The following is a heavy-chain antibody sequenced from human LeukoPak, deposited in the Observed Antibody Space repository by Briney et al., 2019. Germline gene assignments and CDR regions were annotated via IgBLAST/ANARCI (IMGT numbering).Heavy chain of an antibody. J-gene: IGHJ6*03. V-gene: IGHV3-48*01. CDR3: ARDTDSSGWLDYYMDV. D-gene: IGHD6-19*01. CDR2: ISSSSSTI. Sequence: GGSLRLSCAASGFTFSSYSMNWVRQAPGKGLEWVSYISSSSSTIYYADSVKGRFTISRDNAKNSLYLQMNSLRADDTAVYYCARDTDSSGWLDYYMDVWGKGTTVTISS. CDR1: GFTFSSYS.